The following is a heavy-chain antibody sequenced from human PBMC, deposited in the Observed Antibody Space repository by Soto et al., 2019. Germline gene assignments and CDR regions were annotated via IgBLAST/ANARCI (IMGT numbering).Heavy chain of an antibody. J-gene: IGHJ6*03. CDR3: ARNKAGTVFGLPTHFYYMDV. CDR2: TYYTGRT. V-gene: IGHV4-59*01. CDR1: GGSSSSYD. D-gene: IGHD3-3*01. Sequence: SETLSLTCSVAGGSSSSYDGSWIRQAPGKGLEWIGYTYYTGRTDYNPSLKSRVSMSVDTSKNKFSLELTSVTAADTAVYYCARNKAGTVFGLPTHFYYMDVWGKGTTVTVSS.